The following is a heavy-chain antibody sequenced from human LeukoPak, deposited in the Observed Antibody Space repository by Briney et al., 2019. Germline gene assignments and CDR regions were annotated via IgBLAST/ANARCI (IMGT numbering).Heavy chain of an antibody. CDR1: GFTFSSYS. CDR3: ARASRYYGDSNFDY. Sequence: GGSLRLSCAASGFTFSSYSMNWVRQAPGKGLEWVSYISSSSSTIYYADSVKGRFTISRDNAKNSLYLQMNSLRAEDTAVYYCARASRYYGDSNFDYWGQGTLVTVSS. D-gene: IGHD4-17*01. V-gene: IGHV3-48*04. J-gene: IGHJ4*02. CDR2: ISSSSSTI.